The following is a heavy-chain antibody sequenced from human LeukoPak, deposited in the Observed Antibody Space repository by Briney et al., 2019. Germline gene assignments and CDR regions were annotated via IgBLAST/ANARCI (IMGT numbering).Heavy chain of an antibody. CDR2: ISGSGGST. V-gene: IGHV3-23*01. D-gene: IGHD3-10*01. J-gene: IGHJ4*02. CDR1: GFTFSSYA. Sequence: GGSLRLSCAASGFTFSSYAMSWVRQAPGKGLEWVSAISGSGGSTYYADSVKGRVTISRDNPKNTLYLQMNSLRAEDTAVYYCARDDGAGGPFDYWGQGTLVSVSS. CDR3: ARDDGAGGPFDY.